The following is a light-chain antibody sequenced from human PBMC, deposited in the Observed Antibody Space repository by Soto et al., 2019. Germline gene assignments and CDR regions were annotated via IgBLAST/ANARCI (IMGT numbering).Light chain of an antibody. CDR1: SRDVGGYNY. CDR2: DVS. Sequence: QSVLNPPAXVSGSTGQSITISCPGTSRDVGGYNYVSWYQQHPGKAPKLMIYDVSNRPSGVSNRFSGSKSANTASLTISGLQAEDEADYYCSSYTTISTYVFGTGTKVTVL. V-gene: IGLV2-14*03. CDR3: SSYTTISTYV. J-gene: IGLJ1*01.